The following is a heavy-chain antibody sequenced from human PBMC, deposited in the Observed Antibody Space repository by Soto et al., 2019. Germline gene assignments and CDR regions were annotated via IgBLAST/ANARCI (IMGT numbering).Heavy chain of an antibody. CDR1: GFTFDDYA. CDR2: ISWNRGSI. CDR3: AKGAGLTTTRYDDYYMDV. D-gene: IGHD4-17*01. J-gene: IGHJ6*03. Sequence: DVQLVESGGGLVQPGRSLRLSCAASGFTFDDYAMHWVRQAPGKGLEWVSGISWNRGSIGYAEAVKGRFTISRDNAKNSRYLQMNSLRAEDTAVYYCAKGAGLTTTRYDDYYMDVRGKGTTVTVAS. V-gene: IGHV3-9*01.